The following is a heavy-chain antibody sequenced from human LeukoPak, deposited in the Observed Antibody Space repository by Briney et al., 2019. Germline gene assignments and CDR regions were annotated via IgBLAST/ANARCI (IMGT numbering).Heavy chain of an antibody. CDR3: ARPLWFGEDSDAFDI. Sequence: GGSLRLSCAASGFTFSSYWMSWVRQAPGKGLEWVANIKQDGSEKYYVDSVKGRFTISRDNAKNSLYLQMNSLGAEDTAVYYCARPLWFGEDSDAFDIWGQGTMVTVSS. CDR1: GFTFSSYW. V-gene: IGHV3-7*01. J-gene: IGHJ3*02. CDR2: IKQDGSEK. D-gene: IGHD3-10*01.